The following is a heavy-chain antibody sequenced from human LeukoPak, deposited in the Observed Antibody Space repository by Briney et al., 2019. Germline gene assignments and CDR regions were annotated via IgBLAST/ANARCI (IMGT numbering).Heavy chain of an antibody. J-gene: IGHJ4*02. CDR3: AKDIGSYYDY. Sequence: PGGSLRLSCTASGFTFRGYSLNWVRQAPGKGLEWISHIRTSGTTYYSDSVKGRFIISRDNAKNSVFLQMNSLRAEDTAVYYCAKDIGSYYDYWGQGILVTVSS. CDR2: IRTSGTT. CDR1: GFTFRGYS. V-gene: IGHV3-48*01. D-gene: IGHD3-10*01.